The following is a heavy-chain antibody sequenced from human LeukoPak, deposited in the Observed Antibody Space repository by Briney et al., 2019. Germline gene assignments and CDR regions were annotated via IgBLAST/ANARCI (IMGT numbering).Heavy chain of an antibody. D-gene: IGHD3-22*01. CDR1: GFTLSDYY. Sequence: GGSLRLSCAASGFTLSDYYMSWIRQAPGKGLEWVSYISSSGSTIYYADSVKGRFTISRDNAKNSLYLQMNSLRAEDTAVYYCATDSSGYYWEPDYWGQGTLVTVSS. J-gene: IGHJ4*02. V-gene: IGHV3-11*01. CDR2: ISSSGSTI. CDR3: ATDSSGYYWEPDY.